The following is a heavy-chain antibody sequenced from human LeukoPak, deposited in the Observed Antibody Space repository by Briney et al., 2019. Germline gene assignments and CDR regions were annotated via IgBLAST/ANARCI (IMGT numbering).Heavy chain of an antibody. CDR1: GGSLSSSY. J-gene: IGHJ4*02. D-gene: IGHD1-26*01. CDR2: IYYSGST. CDR3: AKGAVGATRRDYFDY. V-gene: IGHV4-59*01. Sequence: SETLSLTCTVSGGSLSSSYWSWIGQPAGKELEWIGYIYYSGSTNNNPSLKSRVTMSLDTSKNQFSLKLSSVTAADTAVYYCAKGAVGATRRDYFDYWGQGTLVTVSS.